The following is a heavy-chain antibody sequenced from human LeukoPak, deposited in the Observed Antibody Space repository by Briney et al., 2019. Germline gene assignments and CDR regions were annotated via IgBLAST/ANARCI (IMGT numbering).Heavy chain of an antibody. J-gene: IGHJ3*02. CDR3: ARVRGGYCSGGNCYSAFDI. Sequence: PGGSLRLSCAVSGFTFSTYWMSWVRQAPGKGREWVANIKQDGSEKYYVDSVKGRFTISRDNAQNSLYLQMNSLRAEDTAVYYCARVRGGYCSGGNCYSAFDIWGQGTMVTVSS. V-gene: IGHV3-7*04. CDR1: GFTFSTYW. D-gene: IGHD2-15*01. CDR2: IKQDGSEK.